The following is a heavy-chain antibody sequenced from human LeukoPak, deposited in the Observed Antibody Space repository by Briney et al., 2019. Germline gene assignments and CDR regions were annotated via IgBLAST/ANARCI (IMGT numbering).Heavy chain of an antibody. D-gene: IGHD2-2*01. CDR3: ARHSCSSTSCGGDWFDP. CDR1: GGSISSAGYY. CDR2: IYYSGST. V-gene: IGHV4-31*03. Sequence: PSQTLSLTCTVSGGSISSAGYYWSWIRQYPGKGLEWIAYIYYSGSTQYNPSLKSRVTISVDTSKNQFSLRLSSVTAADTAVYYCARHSCSSTSCGGDWFDPWGQGTLVTVSS. J-gene: IGHJ5*02.